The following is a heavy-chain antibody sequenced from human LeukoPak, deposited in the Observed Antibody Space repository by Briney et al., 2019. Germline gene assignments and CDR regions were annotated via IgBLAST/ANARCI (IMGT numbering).Heavy chain of an antibody. Sequence: GRSLRLSSAASGLTFSDYTMHWIRQTPGKGLEWVAVVSYDGGTKYYADSVQGRFSISRDNSKNTLFLQMTSLRAEDTAMFYCARDPVLGFPDYFDSWGQGTLVTVSS. V-gene: IGHV3-30-3*01. CDR2: VSYDGGTK. CDR3: ARDPVLGFPDYFDS. CDR1: GLTFSDYT. J-gene: IGHJ4*02. D-gene: IGHD1-14*01.